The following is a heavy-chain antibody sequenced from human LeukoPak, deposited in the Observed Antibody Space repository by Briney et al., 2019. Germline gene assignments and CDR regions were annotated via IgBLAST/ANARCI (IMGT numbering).Heavy chain of an antibody. CDR2: IKGDGSRN. CDR1: GFTFRNYW. CDR3: ARWGLVNDRYHVDF. J-gene: IGHJ4*02. Sequence: PGGSLRLSCAASGFTFRNYWMSWVRQAPGKGLEWVATIKGDGSRNYYVESVKGRFAISRDNAKNTLYLQLNSLRAEDTAVYYCARWGLVNDRYHVDFWGQGSLVAVSS. V-gene: IGHV3-7*01. D-gene: IGHD1-14*01.